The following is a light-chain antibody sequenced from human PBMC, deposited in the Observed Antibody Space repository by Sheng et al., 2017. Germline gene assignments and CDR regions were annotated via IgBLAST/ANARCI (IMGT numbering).Light chain of an antibody. Sequence: IVLTQSPDTLSLSLGERATLSCRASQTVRSRYLAWYQQKPGQAPRLLIYGASNRAAGIPVRFSGSGSGTDFTLTISRLEPEDFAVYYCQQYDQSPLTFGEWTKVEIK. V-gene: IGKV3-20*01. CDR1: QTVRSRY. J-gene: IGKJ4*01. CDR2: GAS. CDR3: QQYDQSPLT.